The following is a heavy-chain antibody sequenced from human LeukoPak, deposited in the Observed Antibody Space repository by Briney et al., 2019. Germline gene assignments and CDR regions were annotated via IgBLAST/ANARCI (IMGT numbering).Heavy chain of an antibody. CDR3: ARLDYVVVPAAIYDWFDP. Sequence: SETLSLTCIVSGGSISSYYWSWIRQPPGKGLEWIGYIYYSGSTNYNPSLKSRVTISVDTSKNQFSLKLSSVTAADTAVYYCARLDYVVVPAAIYDWFDPWGQGTLVTVSS. CDR1: GGSISSYY. D-gene: IGHD2-2*02. V-gene: IGHV4-59*01. CDR2: IYYSGST. J-gene: IGHJ5*02.